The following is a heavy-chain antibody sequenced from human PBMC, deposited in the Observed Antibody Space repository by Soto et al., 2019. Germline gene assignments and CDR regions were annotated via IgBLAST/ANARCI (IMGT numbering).Heavy chain of an antibody. CDR1: GFTFSSFA. Sequence: RGSLRLSCAASGFTFSSFAMNWVRQAPGKGLEWAAVTSYDGSNKYYADSVKGRFTISRDNSKNTVYLQMNSLRAEDTAVYYCARTEGVVGVRSRWFDPWGQGTLVTVSS. CDR2: TSYDGSNK. CDR3: ARTEGVVGVRSRWFDP. D-gene: IGHD1-26*01. V-gene: IGHV3-30-3*01. J-gene: IGHJ5*02.